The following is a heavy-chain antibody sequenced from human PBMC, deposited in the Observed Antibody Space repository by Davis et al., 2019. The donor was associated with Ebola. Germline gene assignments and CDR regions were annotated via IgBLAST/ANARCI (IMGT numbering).Heavy chain of an antibody. CDR2: ISAYNGNT. D-gene: IGHD3-3*01. Sequence: ASVKVSCKASGYTFRNSAISWVRQAPGQGLEWMGWISAYNGNTNYAQNFQGRVTMTTDTSTSTAYMELRSLRSDDTAVYYCARIFSPLRFLDSVLHFDYWGQGTLATVSS. CDR3: ARIFSPLRFLDSVLHFDY. CDR1: GYTFRNSA. V-gene: IGHV1-18*01. J-gene: IGHJ4*02.